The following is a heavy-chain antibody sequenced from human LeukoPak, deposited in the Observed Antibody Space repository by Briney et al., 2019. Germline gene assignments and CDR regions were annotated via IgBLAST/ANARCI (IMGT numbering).Heavy chain of an antibody. CDR3: AKSNGYGLVDI. D-gene: IGHD3-10*01. CDR2: IRNDGSNK. V-gene: IGHV3-30*02. CDR1: KFTFSSYG. J-gene: IGHJ3*02. Sequence: GGSLRLSCAASKFTFSSYGMHWVRQAPGKGLEWVAFIRNDGSNKYYADSVKGRFTISRDNSKNTLYLQMNSLRAEDTAVYYCAKSNGYGLVDIWGQGTMVTVSS.